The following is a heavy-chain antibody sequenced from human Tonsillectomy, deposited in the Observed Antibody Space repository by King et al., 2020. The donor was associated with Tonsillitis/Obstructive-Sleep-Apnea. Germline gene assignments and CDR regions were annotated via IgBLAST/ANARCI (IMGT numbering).Heavy chain of an antibody. CDR1: GGTFNSYV. CDR3: ARVWAVTIPGYFDY. J-gene: IGHJ4*02. V-gene: IGHV1-69*10. CDR2: IIPVLDIP. D-gene: IGHD2-21*01. Sequence: VQLVESGAEVKKPGSSVKVSCKAPGGTFNSYVISWVRQAPGQGLEWMGGIIPVLDIPNYAQKFQGRVTITADKSTSTAYMELSSLRSEDTAVYYCARVWAVTIPGYFDYWGQGTLVTLSS.